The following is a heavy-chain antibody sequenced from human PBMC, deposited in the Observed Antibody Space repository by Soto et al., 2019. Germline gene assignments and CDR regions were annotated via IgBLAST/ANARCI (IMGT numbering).Heavy chain of an antibody. V-gene: IGHV3-21*01. D-gene: IGHD6-13*01. CDR1: GFSFSRYS. CDR2: ISSSTSYM. Sequence: EVQLVESGGGLVKPGGSLRLSCAASGFSFSRYSMNWVRQAPGKGLEWVSSISSSTSYMYYADSVKGRFTISRDNAKNSLYLQMNSLRAEDTAVYYCAREDRGIGRFDYWGQGTLVTVSS. CDR3: AREDRGIGRFDY. J-gene: IGHJ4*02.